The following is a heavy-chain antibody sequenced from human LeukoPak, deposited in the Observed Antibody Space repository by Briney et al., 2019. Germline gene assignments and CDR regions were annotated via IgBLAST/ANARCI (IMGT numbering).Heavy chain of an antibody. Sequence: GESLKISCKGSGYSFTSYWIGWVRQMPGKGLEWMGIIYPGDSETRYSPSFQGQVTISVDKSISTAYLQWSSLKASDTAMYYCARTYYYDSSSTYNWFDPWGQGTLVTVSS. CDR1: GYSFTSYW. CDR3: ARTYYYDSSSTYNWFDP. CDR2: IYPGDSET. V-gene: IGHV5-51*01. D-gene: IGHD3-22*01. J-gene: IGHJ5*02.